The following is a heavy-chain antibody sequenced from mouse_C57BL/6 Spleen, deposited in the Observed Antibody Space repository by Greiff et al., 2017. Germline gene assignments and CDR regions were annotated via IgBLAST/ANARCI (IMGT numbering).Heavy chain of an antibody. CDR3: ARRVSGYFDV. J-gene: IGHJ1*03. Sequence: EVQLVESGGGLVQPGGSLKLSCAASGFTFSDYYMYWVRQTPEKRLEWVAYISNGGGSTYYPDTVKGRFTISRDNAKNTLYLQMSRLKSEDTAMYYCARRVSGYFDVWGTGTTVTVSS. CDR2: ISNGGGST. D-gene: IGHD2-5*01. CDR1: GFTFSDYY. V-gene: IGHV5-12*01.